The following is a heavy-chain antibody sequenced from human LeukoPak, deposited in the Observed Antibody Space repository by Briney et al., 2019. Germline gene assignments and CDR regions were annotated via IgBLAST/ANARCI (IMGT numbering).Heavy chain of an antibody. D-gene: IGHD2-15*01. CDR3: ARDLGSPSTQTNWFDP. V-gene: IGHV1-18*01. Sequence: GASVKVSCKASGYTFTSYGISWVRQAPGQGLEWMGWISAYNGNTNYAQKLQGRVTMTRDTSISTAYMELSRLRSDDTAVYYCARDLGSPSTQTNWFDPWGQGTLVTVSS. J-gene: IGHJ5*02. CDR1: GYTFTSYG. CDR2: ISAYNGNT.